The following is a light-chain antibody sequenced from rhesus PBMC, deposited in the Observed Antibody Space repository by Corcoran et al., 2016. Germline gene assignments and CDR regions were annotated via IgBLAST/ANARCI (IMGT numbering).Light chain of an antibody. CDR3: QQYNSAPPT. V-gene: IGKV1-21*01. CDR1: QGISSW. Sequence: DIQMTQSPSSLSASVGDRVTITFRASQGISSWLAWYQQKPGKAPKLLISKASSLQSGVPSRFSGSGSGTDFTHTISSLQPEDFATYYSQQYNSAPPTFGQGTKVEIK. J-gene: IGKJ1*01. CDR2: KAS.